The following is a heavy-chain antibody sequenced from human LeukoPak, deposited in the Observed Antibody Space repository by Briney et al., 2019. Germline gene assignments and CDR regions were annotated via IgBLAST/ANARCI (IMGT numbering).Heavy chain of an antibody. D-gene: IGHD3-22*01. CDR3: AKVDRLTYYDSSGRPDY. CDR1: GFTFSDAW. Sequence: GGSLRLSCATSGFTFSDAWMRWVRQAPGKGLEWVGRIKSKIHGETLDYAAPVKGRFTISRDDSKNTLYLHMNSLRAEDTAVYYCAKVDRLTYYDSSGRPDYWGQGTLVTVSS. CDR2: IKSKIHGETL. J-gene: IGHJ4*02. V-gene: IGHV3-15*01.